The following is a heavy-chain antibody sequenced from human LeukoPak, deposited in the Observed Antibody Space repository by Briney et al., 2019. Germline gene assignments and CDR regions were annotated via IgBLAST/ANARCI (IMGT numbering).Heavy chain of an antibody. J-gene: IGHJ4*02. CDR1: GGSISSYY. D-gene: IGHD3-3*01. CDR3: ARENPRPHDFWSGNLDY. V-gene: IGHV4-59*12. Sequence: PSETLSLTCTVSGGSISSYYWSWIRQPPGKGLEWIGYIYYSGSTNYNPSLKSRVTISVDTSKNQFSLKLSSVTAADTAVYYCARENPRPHDFWSGNLDYWGQGTLVTVSS. CDR2: IYYSGST.